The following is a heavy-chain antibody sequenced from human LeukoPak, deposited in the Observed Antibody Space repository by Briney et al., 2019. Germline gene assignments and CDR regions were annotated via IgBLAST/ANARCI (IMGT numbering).Heavy chain of an antibody. D-gene: IGHD1-14*01. Sequence: PGGSLRLSCAASGFTVSNNYMSWVRQAPGKGLEWVSSISSSSSYIYYADSVKGRFTISRDNAKNSLYLQMNSLRAEDTAVYYCARDASRNRYYYGMDVWGQGTTVTVSS. CDR2: ISSSSSYI. CDR3: ARDASRNRYYYGMDV. CDR1: GFTVSNNY. V-gene: IGHV3-21*01. J-gene: IGHJ6*02.